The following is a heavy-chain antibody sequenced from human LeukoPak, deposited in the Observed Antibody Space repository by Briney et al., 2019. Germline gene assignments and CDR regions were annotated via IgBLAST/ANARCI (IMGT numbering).Heavy chain of an antibody. CDR1: GYTFTSYG. V-gene: IGHV1-18*01. CDR2: ISAYNQNT. CDR3: ARSAHGTFYMDV. J-gene: IGHJ6*03. Sequence: ASVKVSCKASGYTFTSYGISWVRQAPGQGLEWMGWISAYNQNTNYAQKLQGRVTMTTDTSTSTAYMELRSLRSDDTAVYYCARSAHGTFYMDVWGKGTTVTVSS.